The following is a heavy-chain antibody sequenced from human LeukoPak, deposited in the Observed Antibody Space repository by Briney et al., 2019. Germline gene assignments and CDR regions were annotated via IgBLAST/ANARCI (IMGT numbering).Heavy chain of an antibody. V-gene: IGHV3-7*01. CDR1: RFTFSSYW. CDR2: IKQDGSEK. J-gene: IGHJ4*02. CDR3: ARDPPSRNIVVVPAAPDY. Sequence: GGSLRLSCAASRFTFSSYWMSWVRQAPGKGLEWVANIKQDGSEKYYVDSVKGRFTISRDNAKNSLYLQMNSLRAEDTAVYYCARDPPSRNIVVVPAAPDYWGQGTLVTVSS. D-gene: IGHD2-2*01.